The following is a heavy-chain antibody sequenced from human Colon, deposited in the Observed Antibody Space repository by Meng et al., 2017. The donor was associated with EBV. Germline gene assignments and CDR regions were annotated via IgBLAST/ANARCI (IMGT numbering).Heavy chain of an antibody. V-gene: IGHV4-30-4*01. D-gene: IGHD2-2*01. CDR2: MDYRGST. CDR3: ARGELLWDY. Sequence: QVQLPESGPGLVXPXXXXXLTCTVSGDSISSGEYFWSWIRQPPGKGLEWIGYMDYRGSTFYNPSLKSRVTISVDTSKNQFSLKLSSVTAADTAVYFCARGELLWDYWGQGTLVTVSS. J-gene: IGHJ4*02. CDR1: GDSISSGEYF.